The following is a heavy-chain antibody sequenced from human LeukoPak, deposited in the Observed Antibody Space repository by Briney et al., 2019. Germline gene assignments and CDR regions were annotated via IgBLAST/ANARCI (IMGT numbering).Heavy chain of an antibody. Sequence: PSETLSLTCTVSGGSISSYYWSWIRQPPGKGLEWIGYIYYSGSTNYNPSLKSRVTISVDTSKNQFSLKLSSVTAADTAVYYCARGDSGWTDWFDPWGQGTLVTVSS. CDR2: IYYSGST. CDR3: ARGDSGWTDWFDP. J-gene: IGHJ5*02. CDR1: GGSISSYY. D-gene: IGHD6-19*01. V-gene: IGHV4-59*01.